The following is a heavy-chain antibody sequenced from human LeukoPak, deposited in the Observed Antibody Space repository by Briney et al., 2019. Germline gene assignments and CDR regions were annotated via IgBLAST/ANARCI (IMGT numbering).Heavy chain of an antibody. CDR3: AREGTQHSSSWPDYYGMDV. J-gene: IGHJ6*02. CDR1: GFTFSSYA. Sequence: PGGSLRLSCAASGFTFSSYAMSWVRQAPGKGLEWVSAISGSGGSTYYADSVKGRFTISRDNSKNTLYQQMNSLRAEDTAVYYCAREGTQHSSSWPDYYGMDVWGQGTTVTVSS. CDR2: ISGSGGST. V-gene: IGHV3-23*01. D-gene: IGHD6-13*01.